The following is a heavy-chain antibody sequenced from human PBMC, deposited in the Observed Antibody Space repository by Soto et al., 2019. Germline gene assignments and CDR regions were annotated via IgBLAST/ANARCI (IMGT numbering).Heavy chain of an antibody. CDR1: GYSFTSYW. Sequence: GESLKISCKGSGYSFTSYWIGWVRQMPGKGLEWMGIIYPGDSDTRYSPSFQGQVTISADKSISTAYLQWSSLKASDTAMYYCARLAKKDWNEDYFDYWGQGTLVTVSS. CDR3: ARLAKKDWNEDYFDY. J-gene: IGHJ4*02. V-gene: IGHV5-51*01. CDR2: IYPGDSDT. D-gene: IGHD1-1*01.